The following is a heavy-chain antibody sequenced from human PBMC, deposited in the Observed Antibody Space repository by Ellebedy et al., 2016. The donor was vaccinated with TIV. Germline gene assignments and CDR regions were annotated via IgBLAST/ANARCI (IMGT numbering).Heavy chain of an antibody. D-gene: IGHD5-18*01. CDR1: GFTFSRYA. CDR3: ARDRTPGDGYWVFDQ. CDR2: IVGSGGGI. J-gene: IGHJ4*02. Sequence: PGGSLRFSCAASGFTFSRYAMTWVRPAPGKGLEWVSGIVGSGGGIFYADSVKGRFTISRDNSKSTVDLQMNSLRAEDTAIYYCARDRTPGDGYWVFDQWGQGALVTVSS. V-gene: IGHV3-23*01.